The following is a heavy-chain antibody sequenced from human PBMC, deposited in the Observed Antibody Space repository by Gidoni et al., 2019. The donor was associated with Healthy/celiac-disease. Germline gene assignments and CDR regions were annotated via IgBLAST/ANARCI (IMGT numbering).Heavy chain of an antibody. Sequence: EVQLVESGGGLVQPGGSLRLSCAASGFTVSSNYMSWVRQAPGKGLEWVSVIYSGGSTYYADSVKGRFTISRDNSKNTLYLQMNSLRAEDTAVYYCARDRRLVRGVKGYYYYYMDVWGKGTTVTVSS. D-gene: IGHD3-10*01. CDR1: GFTVSSNY. CDR2: IYSGGST. CDR3: ARDRRLVRGVKGYYYYYMDV. V-gene: IGHV3-66*01. J-gene: IGHJ6*03.